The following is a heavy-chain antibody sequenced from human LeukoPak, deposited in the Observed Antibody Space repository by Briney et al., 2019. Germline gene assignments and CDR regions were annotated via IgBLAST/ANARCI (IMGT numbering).Heavy chain of an antibody. CDR3: ARDSPGYLAYDS. Sequence: GGSLRLSCAASGFIFSSHWMSWVRQAPGEGLEWVAQIKEDGSERYYGDSVKGRFTVSRDNAKKSLYLQMNSLRAEDTAVYYCARDSPGYLAYDSWGQGTLVTVSS. V-gene: IGHV3-7*04. D-gene: IGHD1-1*01. CDR2: IKEDGSER. CDR1: GFIFSSHW. J-gene: IGHJ4*02.